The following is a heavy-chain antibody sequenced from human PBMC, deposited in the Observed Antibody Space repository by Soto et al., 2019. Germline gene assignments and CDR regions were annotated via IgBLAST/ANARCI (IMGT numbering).Heavy chain of an antibody. V-gene: IGHV1-24*01. CDR2: FDPEDGET. Sequence: ASVKVSCKVSGYTLTELSMHWVRQAPGKGLEWMGGFDPEDGETIYAQKFQGRVTMTEDTSTDTAYMELSSLRSEVTAVYYCATEVAAAGTLDYWGQGTLVTVSS. J-gene: IGHJ4*02. CDR1: GYTLTELS. CDR3: ATEVAAAGTLDY. D-gene: IGHD6-13*01.